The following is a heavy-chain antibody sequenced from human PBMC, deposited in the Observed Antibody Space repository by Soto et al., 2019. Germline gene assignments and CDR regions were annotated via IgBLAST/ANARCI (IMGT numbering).Heavy chain of an antibody. V-gene: IGHV4-38-2*02. CDR2: IYHSGST. CDR3: ARDQEYYDSCGLYFDY. J-gene: IGHJ4*02. D-gene: IGHD3-22*01. CDR1: GDSIGSGYY. Sequence: SETMPLTWSVFGDSIGSGYYWGCIRQPPGKGLEWIGSIYHSGSTNYNPSLKSRVTISVDTSKNQFSLKLISVTAADTAVYYCARDQEYYDSCGLYFDYWGQGTLVTVSS.